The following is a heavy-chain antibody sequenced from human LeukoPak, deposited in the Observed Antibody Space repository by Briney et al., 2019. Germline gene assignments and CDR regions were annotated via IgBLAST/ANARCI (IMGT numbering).Heavy chain of an antibody. CDR1: GFTFSSYW. D-gene: IGHD4-17*01. CDR2: IKSDGSST. CDR3: AEDSDYGGYSRFDY. V-gene: IGHV3-74*01. Sequence: GGSLRLSCVASGFTFSSYWMHWVRQAPEKGLVWVSRIKSDGSSTSYADSVKGRFTISRDNVKNTLYLQMNSLRGEDTAVYYCAEDSDYGGYSRFDYWGQGTLVTVSS. J-gene: IGHJ4*02.